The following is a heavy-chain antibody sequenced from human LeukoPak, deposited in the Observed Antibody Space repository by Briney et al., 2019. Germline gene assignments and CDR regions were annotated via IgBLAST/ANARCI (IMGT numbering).Heavy chain of an antibody. J-gene: IGHJ4*02. CDR1: GFTFSSYS. CDR3: ARDPTPRIAAAGTGVLDY. D-gene: IGHD6-13*01. V-gene: IGHV3-21*01. Sequence: GGSLRLSRAASGFTFSSYSMNWVRQAPGKGLEWVSSISSSSSYIYYADSVKGRFTISRDNAKNSLYLQMNSLRAEDTAVYYCARDPTPRIAAAGTGVLDYWGQGTLVTVSS. CDR2: ISSSSSYI.